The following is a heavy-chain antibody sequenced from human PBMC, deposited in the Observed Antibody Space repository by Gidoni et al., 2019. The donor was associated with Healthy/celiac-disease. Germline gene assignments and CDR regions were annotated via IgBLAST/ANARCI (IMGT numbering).Heavy chain of an antibody. CDR2: IYPGDSDT. V-gene: IGHV5-51*01. D-gene: IGHD2-21*02. CDR3: ARAYYCGGDCYSNWFDP. Sequence: EVQLVQSGAEVKKPGESLKISCKGSGYSFTSYWIGWVRQMPGKGLEWMVIIYPGDSDTRYSPSFQGQVTISADKSISTAYLQWSSLKASDTAMYYCARAYYCGGDCYSNWFDPWGQGTLVTVSS. CDR1: GYSFTSYW. J-gene: IGHJ5*02.